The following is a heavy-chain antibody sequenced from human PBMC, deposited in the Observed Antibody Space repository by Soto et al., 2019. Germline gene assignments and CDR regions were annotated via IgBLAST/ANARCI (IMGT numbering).Heavy chain of an antibody. Sequence: QVQLVQSGPEVKKPGASVKVSCKASGYTFTTYDFNWVRQAPGQGLEWMGWLNPKSGMTGSAQKFQGRVTMTRDSSISTVYMELSRLRSEDTALYYCARVAGSPDYWGQGTLVTVSS. J-gene: IGHJ4*02. V-gene: IGHV1-8*01. CDR2: LNPKSGMT. CDR3: ARVAGSPDY. D-gene: IGHD1-26*01. CDR1: GYTFTTYD.